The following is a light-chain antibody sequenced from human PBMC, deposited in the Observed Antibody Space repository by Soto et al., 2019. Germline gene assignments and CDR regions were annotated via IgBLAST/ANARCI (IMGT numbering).Light chain of an antibody. CDR3: QQYYSTMYT. V-gene: IGKV4-1*01. J-gene: IGKJ2*01. CDR1: QSVLYSSNNKNY. CDR2: WAS. Sequence: DIVMTQSPDSLAVSLGERATINCKSSQSVLYSSNNKNYLAWYQQKPGLPPKLLIYWASIRASGVPDRFSGGGSGTDVALTISSLQAEDVAVYYCQQYYSTMYTFGQGTKLEIK.